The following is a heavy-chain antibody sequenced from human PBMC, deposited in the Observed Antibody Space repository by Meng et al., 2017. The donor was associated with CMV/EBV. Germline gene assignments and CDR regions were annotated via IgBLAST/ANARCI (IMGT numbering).Heavy chain of an antibody. V-gene: IGHV3-30*02. J-gene: IGHJ4*02. CDR2: IRYDGSNK. CDR3: ARTFVAGTVLGGVDY. Sequence: GESLKISCAASGFTFSSYGMHWVRQAPGKGLEWVAFIRYDGSNKYYADSVKGRFTISRDNSKNTLYLQMNSLRAEDTAVYYCARTFVAGTVLGGVDYWGQGTLVTVSS. D-gene: IGHD6-19*01. CDR1: GFTFSSYG.